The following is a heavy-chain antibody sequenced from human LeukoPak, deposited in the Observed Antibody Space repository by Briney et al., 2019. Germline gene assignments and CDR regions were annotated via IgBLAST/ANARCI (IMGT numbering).Heavy chain of an antibody. V-gene: IGHV1-2*06. CDR3: ARDPTPSSPRLAFFDNWFDP. D-gene: IGHD6-13*01. CDR2: INPNSGGT. Sequence: ASVKVSCKASGYTFTGYYMHWVRQAPAQGLEWMGRINPNSGGTNYAQKFQGRATMTRDTSISTAYMELSRLRSDDTAVYYCARDPTPSSPRLAFFDNWFDPWGQGTLVTVSS. J-gene: IGHJ5*02. CDR1: GYTFTGYY.